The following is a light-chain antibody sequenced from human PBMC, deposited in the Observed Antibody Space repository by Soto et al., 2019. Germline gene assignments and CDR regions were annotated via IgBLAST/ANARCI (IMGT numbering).Light chain of an antibody. CDR2: GAS. CDR3: QQYGSPPSYT. J-gene: IGKJ2*01. CDR1: QSVSSSY. V-gene: IGKV3-20*01. Sequence: EIVLTQSPGTLSLSPGERATLSCRASQSVSSSYLAWYQQKPGQAPRLLLYGASSRATGIPDRFSGSGSGTDFTLTISRLEPEDFAVYYCQQYGSPPSYTFGQGTKLEIK.